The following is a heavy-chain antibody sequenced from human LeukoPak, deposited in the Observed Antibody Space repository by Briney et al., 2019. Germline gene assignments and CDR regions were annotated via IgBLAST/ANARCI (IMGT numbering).Heavy chain of an antibody. CDR2: IKQDGSEK. J-gene: IGHJ4*02. Sequence: GGSLRLACAASGFTCSSYWMSWVRQAPGKGLEWVANIKQDGSEKYYVDSVRGRFASSRDNAKNSLYLQMNSLRAEDTAVYYGARVVSSFDYWGQGTLVTVSS. V-gene: IGHV3-7*01. CDR1: GFTCSSYW. D-gene: IGHD2-2*01. CDR3: ARVVSSFDY.